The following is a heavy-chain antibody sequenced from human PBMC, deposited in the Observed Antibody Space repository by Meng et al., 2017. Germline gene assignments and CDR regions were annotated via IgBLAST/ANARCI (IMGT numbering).Heavy chain of an antibody. Sequence: GESLKISCAASGFTFSSYAMHWVRQAPGKGLEWVAVISYDGSNKYYADSVKGRFTISRDNSKNTLYLQMNSLRAEDTAVYYCARPGGRRFGGLLSPDYWGQGTLVTVSS. V-gene: IGHV3-30*04. D-gene: IGHD3-10*01. CDR2: ISYDGSNK. CDR3: ARPGGRRFGGLLSPDY. CDR1: GFTFSSYA. J-gene: IGHJ4*02.